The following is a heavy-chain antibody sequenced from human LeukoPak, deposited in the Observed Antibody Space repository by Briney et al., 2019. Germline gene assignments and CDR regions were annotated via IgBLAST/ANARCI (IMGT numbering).Heavy chain of an antibody. CDR1: GFTFSNYG. CDR2: IQSDGSNK. Sequence: PGGSLRLSCAPSGFTFSNYGIHWVRQAPGKGLEWMAFIQSDGSNKYYGDFVKGRFTISRDNTKNALYLQMDTLRVGDTAVYYRAKVLYGNSWASFDSWGRGALVSVSS. J-gene: IGHJ4*02. V-gene: IGHV3-30*02. CDR3: AKVLYGNSWASFDS. D-gene: IGHD6-13*01.